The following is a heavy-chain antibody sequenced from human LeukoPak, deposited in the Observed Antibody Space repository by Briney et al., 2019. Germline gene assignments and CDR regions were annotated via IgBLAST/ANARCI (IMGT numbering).Heavy chain of an antibody. CDR2: ISSSGFTI. Sequence: GGSLRLSCAVSGFTCSDYSMNWVRQAPGKGLEWVSYISSSGFTINYADSVKGRFTISRDNAKNSLYLQMNSLRAEDTAVYYCAELGITMIGGVWGKGTTVTISS. V-gene: IGHV3-48*04. J-gene: IGHJ6*04. CDR1: GFTCSDYS. CDR3: AELGITMIGGV. D-gene: IGHD3-10*02.